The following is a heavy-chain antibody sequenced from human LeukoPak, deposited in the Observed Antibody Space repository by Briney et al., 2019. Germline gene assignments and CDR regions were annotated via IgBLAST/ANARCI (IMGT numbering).Heavy chain of an antibody. CDR2: IIPLLDIA. D-gene: IGHD5-24*01. J-gene: IGHJ4*02. CDR1: GGTFSTYA. Sequence: SVKVSCKASGGTFSTYAINWVRQAPGQGLEWMGRIIPLLDIATYAQRFQGRVTITADKSTSTAYMELSSLKSEDTAVYYCATDRRDGYNHPFDYWGQGTLVTVPS. CDR3: ATDRRDGYNHPFDY. V-gene: IGHV1-69*04.